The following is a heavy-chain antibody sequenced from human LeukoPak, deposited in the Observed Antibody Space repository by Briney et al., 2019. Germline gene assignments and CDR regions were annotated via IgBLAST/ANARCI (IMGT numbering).Heavy chain of an antibody. Sequence: GGSLRLSCAASGFTFSSYSMNWVRQAPGKGLEWVAVISYDGSNKYYADSVKGRFTISRDNSKNTLYLQMNSLRAEDTAVYYCAKEWFGQGPFDYWGQGTLVTVSS. CDR2: ISYDGSNK. V-gene: IGHV3-30*18. D-gene: IGHD3-10*01. CDR3: AKEWFGQGPFDY. J-gene: IGHJ4*02. CDR1: GFTFSSYS.